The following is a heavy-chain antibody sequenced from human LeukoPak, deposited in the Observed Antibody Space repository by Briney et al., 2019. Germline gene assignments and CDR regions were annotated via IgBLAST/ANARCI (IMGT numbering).Heavy chain of an antibody. CDR1: GFTFSSYA. CDR2: ISYDGSNK. Sequence: PGRSLRLSCAASGFTFSSYAMHWVRQAPGKGLEWVAVISYDGSNKYYADSVKGRFTISRDNSKNTLYLQMNSPRAEDTAVYYCARVQGRYSYGSGFDYWGQGTLVTVSS. CDR3: ARVQGRYSYGSGFDY. J-gene: IGHJ4*02. V-gene: IGHV3-30*04. D-gene: IGHD5-18*01.